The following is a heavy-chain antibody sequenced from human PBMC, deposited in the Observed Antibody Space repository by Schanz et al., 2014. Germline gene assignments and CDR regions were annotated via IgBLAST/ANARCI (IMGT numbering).Heavy chain of an antibody. CDR1: GITLSGYG. V-gene: IGHV3-30*03. CDR3: ARGRGCTGGSCYSWFDL. CDR2: ISFDGRNT. Sequence: QVQLVESGGGVVQPGRSLRLSCAASGITLSGYGLRWVRQAPGKGLEWVGFISFDGRNTGYAHSVKGRFTISRDNSKNTVNLQMNSLRAEDTAVYYCARGRGCTGGSCYSWFDLWGQGTLVTVAS. D-gene: IGHD2-15*01. J-gene: IGHJ5*02.